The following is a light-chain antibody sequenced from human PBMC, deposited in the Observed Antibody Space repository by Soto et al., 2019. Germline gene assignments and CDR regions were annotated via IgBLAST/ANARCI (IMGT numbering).Light chain of an antibody. CDR2: GAS. J-gene: IGKJ4*01. Sequence: EILLTQSPATLSLSPGDRATLSCRASQSVSSSLAWYQQKPGQAPRLLIYGASTRATGIPARFSGSGSGTEFTLTISSLQSEDFAVYYCQQYNNWPLTFGGGTKVDSK. V-gene: IGKV3-15*01. CDR3: QQYNNWPLT. CDR1: QSVSSS.